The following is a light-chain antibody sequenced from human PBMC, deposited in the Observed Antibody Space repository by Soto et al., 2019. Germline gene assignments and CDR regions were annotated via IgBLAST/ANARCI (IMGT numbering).Light chain of an antibody. CDR1: QSVRSSY. V-gene: IGKV3-20*01. CDR3: QQYGSSPSWT. CDR2: GAS. J-gene: IGKJ1*01. Sequence: ELVLTQSPGTLSLSPGERATLSCRASQSVRSSYLAWYQQKTGQAPRLLIYGASSRATGIPDRFSGSGSGTDFTLTISRLEPEDFAVYYCQQYGSSPSWTFGQGTKVEIK.